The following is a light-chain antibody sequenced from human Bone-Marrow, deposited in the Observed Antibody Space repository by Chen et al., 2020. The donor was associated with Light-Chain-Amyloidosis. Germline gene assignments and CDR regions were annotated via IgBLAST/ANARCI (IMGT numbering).Light chain of an antibody. Sequence: LTQPSSGSVAPGQTATIARGGNNIGSTSVHWYQQTPGQAPLLVVYDDRDRPSGIPERLSGSNSGNTATLTISRVEAGEEADYYCQVWDRSSDRPVFGGGTKLTVL. CDR1: NIGSTS. CDR3: QVWDRSSDRPV. V-gene: IGLV3-21*02. J-gene: IGLJ3*02. CDR2: DDR.